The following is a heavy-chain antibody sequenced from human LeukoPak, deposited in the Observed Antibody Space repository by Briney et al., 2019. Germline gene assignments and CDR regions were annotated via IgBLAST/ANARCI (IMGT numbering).Heavy chain of an antibody. CDR3: AGGYYYGSGSTDY. V-gene: IGHV4-34*01. Sequence: SETLSLTCAVYGGSFSGYYWSWIRQPPRKGLEWIGEINHSGSTNYNPSLKSRVTISVDTSKNQFSLKLSSVTAADTAVYYCAGGYYYGSGSTDYWGQGTLVTVSS. CDR1: GGSFSGYY. D-gene: IGHD3-10*01. CDR2: INHSGST. J-gene: IGHJ4*02.